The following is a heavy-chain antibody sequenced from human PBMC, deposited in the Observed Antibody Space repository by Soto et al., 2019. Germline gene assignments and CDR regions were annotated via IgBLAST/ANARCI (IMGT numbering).Heavy chain of an antibody. D-gene: IGHD4-17*01. CDR3: ARGTTTVTTFEY. CDR2: IYYSGST. V-gene: IGHV4-30-4*01. CDR1: GGSISSGDYY. Sequence: SETLSVTCTVSGGSISSGDYYWSGIRQPPGKGLEWIGYIYYSGSTYYNPSLKSRVTISVDTSKNQFSLKLSSVTAADTAVYYCARGTTTVTTFEYWGQGTLVTVSS. J-gene: IGHJ4*02.